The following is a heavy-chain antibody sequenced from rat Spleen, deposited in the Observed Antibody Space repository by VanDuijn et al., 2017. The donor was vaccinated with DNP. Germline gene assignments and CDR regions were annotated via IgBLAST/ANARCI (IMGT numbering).Heavy chain of an antibody. Sequence: EVHLVESGGGFVQPGRSMKLSCAASGFTFSNSDMAWIRQAPTKGLEWVTSISPSGGGTYYRDSVKGRFTISRDNANRTLYLQMDSLGSEDTATYYCATTVPTYWGQGVMVTVSS. CDR1: GFTFSNSD. J-gene: IGHJ2*01. CDR3: ATTVPTY. CDR2: ISPSGGGT. D-gene: IGHD3-3*01. V-gene: IGHV5-19*01.